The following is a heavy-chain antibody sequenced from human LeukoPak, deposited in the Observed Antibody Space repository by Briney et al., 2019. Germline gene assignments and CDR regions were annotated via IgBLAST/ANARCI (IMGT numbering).Heavy chain of an antibody. J-gene: IGHJ3*02. CDR1: GHSFTSYG. V-gene: IGHV1-18*01. D-gene: IGHD5-18*01. CDR2: MSAYNGKT. CDR3: ARGMGYSYGHPQGAFDI. Sequence: GASVKVSCKASGHSFTSYGFNWVRQAPGQGLEWMGWMSAYNGKTNYAHSLQGRVTVTADTSTSTAYMELRSLRSEDTAVYYCARGMGYSYGHPQGAFDIWGQGTMVTVSS.